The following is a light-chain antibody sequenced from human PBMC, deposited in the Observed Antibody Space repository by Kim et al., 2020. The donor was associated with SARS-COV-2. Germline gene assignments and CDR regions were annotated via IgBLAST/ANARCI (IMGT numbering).Light chain of an antibody. CDR3: QQRSNWPLT. Sequence: LSLGERATQSCRASHSVSSILAWYPQKRGQAHRLLIYDTSNRAPGIPARFSGSVSGTDFTLTISSLEHEDFAVYYCQQRSNWPLTFGGGTKVEIK. CDR1: HSVSSI. V-gene: IGKV3-11*01. J-gene: IGKJ4*01. CDR2: DTS.